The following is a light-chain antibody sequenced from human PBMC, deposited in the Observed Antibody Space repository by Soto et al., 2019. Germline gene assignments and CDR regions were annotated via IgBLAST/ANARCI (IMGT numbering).Light chain of an antibody. CDR2: EAT. CDR1: SNDVGRYNL. J-gene: IGLJ3*02. CDR3: CAYAGSGTVV. V-gene: IGLV2-23*01. Sequence: VLTQPASVSGSPEQSITISCTGTSNDVGRYNLVSWYQQHPGKAPKVMIYEATKRPSGVSNRFSGSKSGNTASLTISGLQAEDEADYYCCAYAGSGTVVFGGGTKVTVL.